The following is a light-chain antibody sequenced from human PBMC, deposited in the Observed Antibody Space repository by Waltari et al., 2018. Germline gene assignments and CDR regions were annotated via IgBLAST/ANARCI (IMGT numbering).Light chain of an antibody. V-gene: IGKV3-20*01. CDR2: AAS. Sequence: EFVLTQSPDTLSLSPGGRATLSCRASQSLSRSRLAWYQQKPGQAPRLRIYAASSRATCIPDRFRGSGSGTDFSLTISRVEPEDVAVYYCQQYSSSVMYTVGQGTKLEIQ. J-gene: IGKJ2*01. CDR1: QSLSRSR. CDR3: QQYSSSVMYT.